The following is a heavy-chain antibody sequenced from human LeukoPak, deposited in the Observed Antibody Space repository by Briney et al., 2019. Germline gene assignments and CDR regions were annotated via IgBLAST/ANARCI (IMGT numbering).Heavy chain of an antibody. V-gene: IGHV3-48*01. Sequence: GGSLRLSCAASGFTFSSYEMDWVRQAPGKGLEWVSYISSSSSTIYYADSVKGRFTISRDNAKNSLYLQMNSLRAEDTAVYYCARSAPAGFSYYYYYMDVWGKGTTVTISS. CDR1: GFTFSSYE. CDR3: ARSAPAGFSYYYYYMDV. CDR2: ISSSSSTI. D-gene: IGHD6-13*01. J-gene: IGHJ6*03.